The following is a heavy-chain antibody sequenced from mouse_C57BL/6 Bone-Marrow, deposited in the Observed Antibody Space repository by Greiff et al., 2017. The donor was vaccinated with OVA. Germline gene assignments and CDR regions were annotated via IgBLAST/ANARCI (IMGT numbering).Heavy chain of an antibody. CDR1: GYTFTSSG. Sequence: VQLKESGAELARPGASVKLSCKASGYTFTSSGISWVKQRPGQGLEWIGEIYPRSGNTYYNEKFKGKATLTAAKSSSTAYMELRSLTSEDSAVYCGARAGWLYYLDYWCQGTTLTVSS. CDR3: ARAGWLYYLDY. D-gene: IGHD1-1*02. CDR2: IYPRSGNT. V-gene: IGHV1-81*01. J-gene: IGHJ2*01.